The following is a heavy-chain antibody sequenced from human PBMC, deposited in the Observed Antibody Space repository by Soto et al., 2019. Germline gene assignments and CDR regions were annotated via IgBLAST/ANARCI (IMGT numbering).Heavy chain of an antibody. J-gene: IGHJ4*02. V-gene: IGHV1-2*02. D-gene: IGHD3-3*01. Sequence: ASVKVSCKASGYTFTGYYMHWVRQAPGQGLEWMGWINPNSGGTNYAQKFQGRVTMTRDTSISTAYMELSRLRSDDTAVYYCARARKRLVTIFGAVPPPIDYWGQGTLVTVSS. CDR1: GYTFTGYY. CDR2: INPNSGGT. CDR3: ARARKRLVTIFGAVPPPIDY.